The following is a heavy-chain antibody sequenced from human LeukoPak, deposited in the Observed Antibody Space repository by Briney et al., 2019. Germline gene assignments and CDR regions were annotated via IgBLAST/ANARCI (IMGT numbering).Heavy chain of an antibody. Sequence: GGSLRLSCAASGFTFSTYWMHWVRQAPGKGLVWVSRINIDGTTTNYADSVKGRFTISRDNAKNTVYVQMNSLRGEDTAVYYCAKAVTGTFEYWGQGILVTVSS. CDR3: AKAVTGTFEY. D-gene: IGHD6-19*01. V-gene: IGHV3-74*01. CDR2: INIDGTTT. CDR1: GFTFSTYW. J-gene: IGHJ4*02.